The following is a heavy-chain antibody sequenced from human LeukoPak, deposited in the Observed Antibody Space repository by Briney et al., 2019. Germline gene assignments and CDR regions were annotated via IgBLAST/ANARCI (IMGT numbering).Heavy chain of an antibody. CDR2: IYYSGTT. CDR1: GGSISNYY. Sequence: SETLSLTCTVSGGSISNYYWNWIRQPPGKGLEWIGYIYYSGTTNYNPSLKSRVSMSVDTSKNQFSLKLSSVTAADTAVYYCARYRPYYGSGSYLVAFDIWGQGTMVTVSS. CDR3: ARYRPYYGSGSYLVAFDI. J-gene: IGHJ3*02. V-gene: IGHV4-59*12. D-gene: IGHD3-10*01.